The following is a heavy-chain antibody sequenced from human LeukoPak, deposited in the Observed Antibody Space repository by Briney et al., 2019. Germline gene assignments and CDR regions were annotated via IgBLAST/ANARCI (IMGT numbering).Heavy chain of an antibody. CDR2: IYSGGST. J-gene: IGHJ4*02. V-gene: IGHV3-66*01. CDR3: ARAGAGYSSGWYDY. D-gene: IGHD6-19*01. CDR1: GFTVSSNY. Sequence: PGGSLRLSCAASGFTVSSNYMSWVRQAPGKGLEWVSVIYSGGSTYYADSVKGRFTISRDNSKNTLYLQMKSLRAEDTAVYYCARAGAGYSSGWYDYWGQGTLVTVSS.